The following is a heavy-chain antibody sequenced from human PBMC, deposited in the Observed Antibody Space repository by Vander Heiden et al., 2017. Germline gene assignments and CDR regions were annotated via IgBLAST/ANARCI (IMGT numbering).Heavy chain of an antibody. J-gene: IGHJ3*02. V-gene: IGHV1-2*02. Sequence: QEQLVQSGADVKKPWASLKVSCKASGYTVTGYYRHWLRQAPGKGLEWMGWLNPNSGTVKYAQKFQGRVTMTRDTSINTAYMELTGLTSDDTAVYYCARERYYGSDDAFDIWGRGTLVSVSS. CDR1: GYTVTGYY. CDR3: ARERYYGSDDAFDI. CDR2: LNPNSGTV. D-gene: IGHD3-10*01.